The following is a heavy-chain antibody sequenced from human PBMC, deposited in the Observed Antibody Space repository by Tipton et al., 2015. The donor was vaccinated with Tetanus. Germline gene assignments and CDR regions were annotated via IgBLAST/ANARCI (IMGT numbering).Heavy chain of an antibody. J-gene: IGHJ4*02. CDR1: GFTFSSYW. Sequence: SLRLSCAASGFTFSSYWMSWVRQAPGKGLLWVSRIKNDGSNTIYADSVKGRFTISRDNAKNTLYLQMNSLSVEDTAVYYCARVPTNPLAVDRPTDYWGQGTLVTVSS. CDR3: ARVPTNPLAVDRPTDY. V-gene: IGHV3-74*01. CDR2: IKNDGSNT. D-gene: IGHD6-19*01.